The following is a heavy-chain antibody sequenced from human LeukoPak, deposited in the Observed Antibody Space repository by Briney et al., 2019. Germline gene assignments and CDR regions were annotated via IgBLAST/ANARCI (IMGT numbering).Heavy chain of an antibody. CDR2: IYPGDSDT. V-gene: IGHV5-51*01. Sequence: GESLKTSFKDSGDDFTSHWIGWVRQMPGKGLEWMGIIYPGDSDTRYSPSFQGQVTISADKSISTAYLQWSSLKASDSAMYYCARHDSSGFPNYWGHGTLVTVSS. D-gene: IGHD3-22*01. CDR3: ARHDSSGFPNY. J-gene: IGHJ4*01. CDR1: GDDFTSHW.